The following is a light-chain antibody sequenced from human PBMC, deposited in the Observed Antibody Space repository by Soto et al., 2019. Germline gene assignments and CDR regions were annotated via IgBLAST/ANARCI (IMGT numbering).Light chain of an antibody. Sequence: QSALTQPASVSGSPGQSITISCTGTSSDVGAYTSVSWYQHHPDKAPKVMIYEVNKRPSGVSLRFSGSKSGNTASLNISGLQAEEEPNYYCSSYIRDKRSYVFGTGTKVTVL. V-gene: IGLV2-14*01. CDR2: EVN. J-gene: IGLJ1*01. CDR1: SSDVGAYTS. CDR3: SSYIRDKRSYV.